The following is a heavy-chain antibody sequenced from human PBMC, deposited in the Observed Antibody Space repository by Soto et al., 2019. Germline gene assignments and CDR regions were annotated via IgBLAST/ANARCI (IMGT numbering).Heavy chain of an antibody. CDR3: ARDLWGYCGTDCYPLEV. J-gene: IGHJ6*02. CDR1: GGSISSYD. V-gene: IGHV4-59*01. CDR2: MYNTGST. D-gene: IGHD2-21*02. Sequence: SETLSLTCRGSGGSISSYDWSWSRQPPGKGLEWIGYMYNTGSTIYNPSLKSRVTISVDTSKNQFSLKLNSVTAADTAVYYCARDLWGYCGTDCYPLEVSGQGPTVTVS.